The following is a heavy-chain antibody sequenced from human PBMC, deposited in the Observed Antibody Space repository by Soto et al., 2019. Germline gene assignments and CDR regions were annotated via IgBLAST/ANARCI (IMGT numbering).Heavy chain of an antibody. D-gene: IGHD2-15*01. V-gene: IGHV3-7*05. Sequence: PGGSLRLSCTASGFTFSDFWMSWVRQATGKGLEWVVNIKSDGSQKFYADSVKGRFTVSRDNAKNSLYLQMSSLRAEDTAVYYCARARWLSSDGNCYFDYWGQGSQVTVSS. CDR2: IKSDGSQK. J-gene: IGHJ4*02. CDR1: GFTFSDFW. CDR3: ARARWLSSDGNCYFDY.